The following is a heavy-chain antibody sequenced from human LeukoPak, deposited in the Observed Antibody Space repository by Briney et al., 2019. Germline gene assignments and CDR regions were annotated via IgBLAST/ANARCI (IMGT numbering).Heavy chain of an antibody. CDR2: INHSGST. CDR3: ARGRGPGRYHFDY. Sequence: PSETLSLTCAVYGGSFSGYYWSWIRQPPGKGLEWIGEINHSGSTNYNPSLKSRVTISVDTSKNQFSLKLSSVTAADTAVYYCARGRGPGRYHFDYWGQGTLVTVSS. CDR1: GGSFSGYY. D-gene: IGHD2-2*02. J-gene: IGHJ4*02. V-gene: IGHV4-34*01.